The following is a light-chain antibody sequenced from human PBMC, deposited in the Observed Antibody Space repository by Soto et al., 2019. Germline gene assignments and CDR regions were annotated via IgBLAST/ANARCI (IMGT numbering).Light chain of an antibody. CDR2: DTS. V-gene: IGKV3D-20*02. J-gene: IGKJ5*01. CDR3: QQRNYWPIT. CDR1: QSVSSSS. Sequence: EIVLTQSPGTLSLSPGERATLSCRASQSVSSSSLAWYQQKPGQAPRLLIYDTSSRATGIPDRFSGSGSGTDFTLTINSLEPEDFAVYYCQQRNYWPITFGQGTRLEIK.